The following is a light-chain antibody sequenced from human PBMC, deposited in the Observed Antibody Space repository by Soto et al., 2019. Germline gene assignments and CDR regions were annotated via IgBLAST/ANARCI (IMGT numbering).Light chain of an antibody. Sequence: EIVMTQSPATLSVSPGERATLSCRASQSVSSNLAWYQQRPGQAPRLLIFGASTRATGIPARFSGSGSGTEFTLTLSSLQSEDFAVYYCQQYNNWPITFGPGTKVDVK. V-gene: IGKV3-15*01. CDR2: GAS. CDR1: QSVSSN. CDR3: QQYNNWPIT. J-gene: IGKJ3*01.